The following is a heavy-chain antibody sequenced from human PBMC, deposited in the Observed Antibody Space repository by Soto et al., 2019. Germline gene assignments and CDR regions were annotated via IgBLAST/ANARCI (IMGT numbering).Heavy chain of an antibody. V-gene: IGHV4-34*01. CDR3: ARARHIVVVTAIRNWFDP. Sequence: SETLSLTCAVYGGSFRGYYWSWIRQPPGKGLEWIGEINHSGSTNYNPSLKSRVTISVDTSKNQFSLKLSSVTAADTAVYYCARARHIVVVTAIRNWFDPWGQGTLVT. D-gene: IGHD2-21*02. CDR1: GGSFRGYY. CDR2: INHSGST. J-gene: IGHJ5*02.